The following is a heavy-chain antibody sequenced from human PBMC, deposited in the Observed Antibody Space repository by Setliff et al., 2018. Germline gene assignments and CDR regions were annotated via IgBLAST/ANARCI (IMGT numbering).Heavy chain of an antibody. D-gene: IGHD4-17*01. J-gene: IGHJ3*02. Sequence: PSETLSLTCTVSDVSISSSSFYWAWIRQPPGKGLEWIGSIYYSGSTYHNPSLKTLVTISVDTSKNQFSLKLSSVTAADTAVYYCARHENDYGDYDDAFDIWGQGTMVTVSS. CDR2: IYYSGST. CDR1: DVSISSSSFY. V-gene: IGHV4-39*07. CDR3: ARHENDYGDYDDAFDI.